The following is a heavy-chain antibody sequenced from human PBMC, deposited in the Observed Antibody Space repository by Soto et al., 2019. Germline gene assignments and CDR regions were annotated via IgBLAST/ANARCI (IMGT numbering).Heavy chain of an antibody. CDR2: IIPIFGTA. J-gene: IGHJ6*02. D-gene: IGHD3-10*01. V-gene: IGHV1-69*13. CDR3: ARGRSARLRGFANHYGMDV. CDR1: GGTFSSYA. Sequence: SVKVSCKASGGTFSSYAISWVRQAPGQGLEWMGGIIPIFGTANYAQKFQGRVTITADESTSTAYMELSSLRSEDTAVYYCARGRSARLRGFANHYGMDVWRQGTTVTVSS.